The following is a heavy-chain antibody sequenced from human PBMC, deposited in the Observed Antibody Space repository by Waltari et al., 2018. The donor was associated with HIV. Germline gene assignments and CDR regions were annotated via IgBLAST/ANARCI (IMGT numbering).Heavy chain of an antibody. CDR1: GFTVTSNS. V-gene: IGHV3-53*01. CDR2: IYSGSST. J-gene: IGHJ4*02. D-gene: IGHD3-22*01. Sequence: EVQLVASGGGLIQPGGSLGLSCVPTGFTVTSNSMTWSCNAPGKGLEWVSVIYSGSSTYYADSVKCRFTISRDNSKNTLYLQMDSLRAEDTAVYYCARGDYYDSSGSTRDYWGQGTLVTVSS. CDR3: ARGDYYDSSGSTRDY.